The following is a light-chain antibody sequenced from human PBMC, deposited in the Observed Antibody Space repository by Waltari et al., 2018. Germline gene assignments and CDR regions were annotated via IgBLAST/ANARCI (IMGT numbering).Light chain of an antibody. CDR3: QQSYSTPYT. J-gene: IGKJ2*01. V-gene: IGKV1-39*01. CDR1: QTVNTY. Sequence: DILLTQSPVFLSAFVGDRVTISCRSSQTVNTYLNWYQQKLGEAPKLLIYAASTLQSGVPPRFSGTGSGTVFTLTILSLQPEDFATYCCQQSYSTPYTFGPGT. CDR2: AAS.